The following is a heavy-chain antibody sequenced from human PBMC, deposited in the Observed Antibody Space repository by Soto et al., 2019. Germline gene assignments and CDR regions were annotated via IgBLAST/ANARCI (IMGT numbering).Heavy chain of an antibody. V-gene: IGHV1-46*01. J-gene: IGHJ4*02. CDR2: INPSGGST. Sequence: ASVNVSCKASGYTFTSYYMHWVRQAPGQGLEWMGIINPSGGSTSYAQKFQGRVTMTRDTSTSTVYMELSSLRSEDTAVYYCARDYPYCGGDCYSGPFDYWGQGTLVTVSS. D-gene: IGHD2-21*02. CDR1: GYTFTSYY. CDR3: ARDYPYCGGDCYSGPFDY.